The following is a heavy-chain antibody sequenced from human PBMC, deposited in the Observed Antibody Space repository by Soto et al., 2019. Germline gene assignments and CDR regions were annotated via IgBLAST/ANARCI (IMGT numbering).Heavy chain of an antibody. CDR3: ARSAHYYDSSGYADGAFDI. CDR1: GDSFTSYY. V-gene: IGHV1-46*01. CDR2: INPSGGST. D-gene: IGHD3-22*01. J-gene: IGHJ3*02. Sequence: ASVKLSCKACGDSFTSYYMHWVRQAPKQGLEWMGIINPSGGSTSYAQKFQGRVTMTRDTSTSTVYMELSSLRSEDTAVYYCARSAHYYDSSGYADGAFDIWGQGTMVTVSS.